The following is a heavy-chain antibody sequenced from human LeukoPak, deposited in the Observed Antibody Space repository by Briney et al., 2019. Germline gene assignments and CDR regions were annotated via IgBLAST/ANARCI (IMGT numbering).Heavy chain of an antibody. CDR1: GFTFSSYA. J-gene: IGHJ3*02. D-gene: IGHD2-2*01. CDR2: ISYDGSNK. V-gene: IGHV3-30*04. CDR3: ARSDCSSTSCYRSDAFDI. Sequence: GRPLRLSCAASGFTFSSYAMHWVRQAPGKGLEWVAVISYDGSNKYYADSVKGRFTISRGNSKDTLYLQMNSLRAEDAAVYYCARSDCSSTSCYRSDAFDIWGQGTMVTVSS.